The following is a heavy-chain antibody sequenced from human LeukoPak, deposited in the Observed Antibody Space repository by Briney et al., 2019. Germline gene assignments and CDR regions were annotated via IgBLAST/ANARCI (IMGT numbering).Heavy chain of an antibody. CDR2: MNPNSGNT. V-gene: IGHV1-8*02. D-gene: IGHD4-17*01. Sequence: ASVKVSCKASGYTFTSYGISWVRQAPGQGLEWMGWMNPNSGNTGYAQKFQGRVTMTRNTSISTAYMELSSLRSEDTAVYYCASNVGYGDYGDYFDYWGQGTLVTVSS. J-gene: IGHJ4*02. CDR1: GYTFTSYG. CDR3: ASNVGYGDYGDYFDY.